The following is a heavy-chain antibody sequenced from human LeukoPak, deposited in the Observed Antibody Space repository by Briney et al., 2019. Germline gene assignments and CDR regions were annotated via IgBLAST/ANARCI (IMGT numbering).Heavy chain of an antibody. CDR3: ARDLTSTYNWFDP. J-gene: IGHJ5*02. V-gene: IGHV4-39*01. D-gene: IGHD3-3*01. CDR1: GGSISSSSYY. Sequence: PSETLSLTCTVSGGSISSSSYYWGWIRQPPGKGLEWIGSIYYSGSTYYNPSLKSRVTISVDTSKNQFSLKLSSVIATDTAVYYCARDLTSTYNWFDPWGQGTLVTVSS. CDR2: IYYSGST.